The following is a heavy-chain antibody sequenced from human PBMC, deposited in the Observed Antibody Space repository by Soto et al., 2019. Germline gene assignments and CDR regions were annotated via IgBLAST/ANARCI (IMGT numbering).Heavy chain of an antibody. J-gene: IGHJ6*03. CDR3: ARAVVAARYYYYYYMDV. V-gene: IGHV4-34*01. CDR1: GGSFSGYY. D-gene: IGHD6-6*01. Sequence: PSETLSLTCAVYGGSFSGYYWSWIRQPPGKGLEWIGEINHSGSTNYNPSLKSRVTISVDTSKNQFSLKLSSVTAADTAVYYCARAVVAARYYYYYYMDVWGKGTTVTVS. CDR2: INHSGST.